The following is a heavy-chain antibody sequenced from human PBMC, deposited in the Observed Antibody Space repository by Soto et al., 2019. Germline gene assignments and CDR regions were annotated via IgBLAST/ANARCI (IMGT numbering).Heavy chain of an antibody. V-gene: IGHV4-34*01. CDR2: INLSGST. CDR3: TRDVDFGEEDV. Sequence: PSETLSLTCAVYGGSFCGYYGSWIRQPPGKGLEWIGEINLSGSTNYNPSLKSRVTLSIDTSKNQFSLKLSSVTAADTAVYFCTRDVDFGEEDVWGQGTTVTVSS. J-gene: IGHJ6*02. CDR1: GGSFCGYY. D-gene: IGHD4-17*01.